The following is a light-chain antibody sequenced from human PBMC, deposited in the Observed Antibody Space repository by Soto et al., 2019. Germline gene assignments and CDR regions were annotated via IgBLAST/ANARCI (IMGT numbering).Light chain of an antibody. V-gene: IGKV3-20*01. CDR2: GAA. J-gene: IGKJ1*01. Sequence: IVLTQAPGSLSLSPGERVTLGCSASQTLSSNFLAWYQQRPGQAPSLLIYGAANRATGVPDRFSGGGSGTDFPLTITRLAPEDFAVYSCQHSGRAPRPFAQGTKVDIK. CDR1: QTLSSNF. CDR3: QHSGRAPRP.